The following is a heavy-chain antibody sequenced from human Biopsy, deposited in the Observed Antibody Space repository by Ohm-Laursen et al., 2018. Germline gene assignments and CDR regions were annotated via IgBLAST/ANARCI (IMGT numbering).Heavy chain of an antibody. CDR3: ARGRRHCSGTCSRWYFDL. Sequence: VASVKVSCKPSGYTLTAFSVHWLRQAPGQGLEWMGWINPKSGDTDYPQNFQGRVSMTRDTSISTAYMDLSRLRSDDTAVYYCARGRRHCSGTCSRWYFDLWGRGTLVTVSS. V-gene: IGHV1-2*02. D-gene: IGHD2-2*01. CDR2: INPKSGDT. J-gene: IGHJ2*01. CDR1: GYTLTAFS.